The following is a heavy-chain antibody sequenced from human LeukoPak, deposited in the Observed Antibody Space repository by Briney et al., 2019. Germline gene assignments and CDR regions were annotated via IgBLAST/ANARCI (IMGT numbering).Heavy chain of an antibody. J-gene: IGHJ5*02. CDR2: INPNSGGT. V-gene: IGHV1-2*02. Sequence: ASVKVSCKASGYTFTGYYMHWVRQAPGQGLEWMGWINPNSGGTNYAQKFQGRVTMTRDTSISTAYMELSRLRSDDTAVYYCARDTQYNWNYPRWFDPWGQGTLVTVSS. CDR3: ARDTQYNWNYPRWFDP. D-gene: IGHD1-7*01. CDR1: GYTFTGYY.